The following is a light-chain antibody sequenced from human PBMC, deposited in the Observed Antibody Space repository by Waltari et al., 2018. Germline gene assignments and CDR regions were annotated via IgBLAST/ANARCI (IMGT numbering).Light chain of an antibody. Sequence: DIEMTQSPSTLSASVGDRVTTTCRASQGISNWLAWYQQKPGKAPNLLIYKASSLESGVPSRFSGSGSGTEFTLTISSLQPDDFATYYCQQYYSYPITFGGGTKVEIK. CDR3: QQYYSYPIT. J-gene: IGKJ4*01. CDR2: KAS. V-gene: IGKV1-5*03. CDR1: QGISNW.